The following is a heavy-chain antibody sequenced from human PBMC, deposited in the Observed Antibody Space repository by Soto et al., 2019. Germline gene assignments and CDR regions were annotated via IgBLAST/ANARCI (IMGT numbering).Heavy chain of an antibody. CDR3: ARDRITMVRGVIIGYYYYGMDV. Sequence: SETLSLTCTVSGGSISSGFYYWSWIRQHPGKGLEWIGYIYYSGSTYYNPSLKSRVNISVDTSKNQFSLKLSSVTAADTAVYYCARDRITMVRGVIIGYYYYGMDVWGQGTTVTVSS. CDR2: IYYSGST. CDR1: GGSISSGFYY. J-gene: IGHJ6*02. V-gene: IGHV4-31*03. D-gene: IGHD3-10*01.